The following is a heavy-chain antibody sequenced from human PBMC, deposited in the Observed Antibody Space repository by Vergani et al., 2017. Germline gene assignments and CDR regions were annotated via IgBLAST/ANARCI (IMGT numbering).Heavy chain of an antibody. Sequence: VQLVESGGGLVKPGGSLRLSCEASGFKFGDYTMHWVRQAPGKSPEWVALISWDGGSTNYADSVKGRFTISRDNSKNTLYLQMNSLRAEDTAVYYCARGASGDYVSSFDYWGQGTLVTVSS. V-gene: IGHV3-43*01. J-gene: IGHJ4*02. CDR2: ISWDGGST. CDR3: ARGASGDYVSSFDY. CDR1: GFKFGDYT. D-gene: IGHD4-17*01.